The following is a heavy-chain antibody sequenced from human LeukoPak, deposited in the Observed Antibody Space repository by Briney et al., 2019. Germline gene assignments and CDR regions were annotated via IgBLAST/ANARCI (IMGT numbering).Heavy chain of an antibody. D-gene: IGHD6-13*01. CDR3: AKDILLEYGSSWYPTD. V-gene: IGHV3-23*01. J-gene: IGHJ4*02. CDR2: ISGSGSST. Sequence: GGSLRLSRAASGFSFSIYAMSWVRQAPGKGLEWVSAISGSGSSTFYADSVKGRFTISRDNSKNTLYLQMNSLRAEDTALYYCAKDILLEYGSSWYPTDWGQGTLVTVSS. CDR1: GFSFSIYA.